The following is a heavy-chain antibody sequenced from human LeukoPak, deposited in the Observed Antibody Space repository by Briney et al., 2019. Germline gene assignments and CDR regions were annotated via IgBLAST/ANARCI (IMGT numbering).Heavy chain of an antibody. CDR3: ARDFKGRGYCSGGSCSTTDY. D-gene: IGHD2-15*01. CDR1: GFTFSDYY. V-gene: IGHV3-11*01. CDR2: ISSSGSTI. Sequence: PGGSLRLSCAASGFTFSDYYMSWIRQAPGKGLEWVSYISSSGSTIYYADSVKGRFTISRDNAKNSLYLQMNSLRAEDTAVYYCARDFKGRGYCSGGSCSTTDYWGQGTLVTVSS. J-gene: IGHJ4*02.